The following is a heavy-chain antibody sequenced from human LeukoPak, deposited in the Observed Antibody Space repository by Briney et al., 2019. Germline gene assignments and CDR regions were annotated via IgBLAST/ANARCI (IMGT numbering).Heavy chain of an antibody. D-gene: IGHD3-16*02. CDR3: ARGAPVKNYVWGSYRYAQNWFDP. V-gene: IGHV1-18*01. Sequence: ASVKVSCKASGYTFTSYGISWVRQAPGQGLEWMGWISAYNGNTNYAQKLQGRVTMTTDTSTSTAYMELRSLRSDDTAVYYCARGAPVKNYVWGSYRYAQNWFDPWSQGTLVTVSS. CDR1: GYTFTSYG. CDR2: ISAYNGNT. J-gene: IGHJ5*02.